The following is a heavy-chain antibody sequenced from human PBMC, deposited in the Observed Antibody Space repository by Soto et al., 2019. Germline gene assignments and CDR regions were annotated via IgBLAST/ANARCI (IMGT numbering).Heavy chain of an antibody. V-gene: IGHV4-34*01. CDR2: LNNSGGT. Sequence: QVQLQQWGAGLLKPSETLSLTCAVYGGSFRGYYWSWIRQSPGKGLEWIGELNNSGGTNYNPSLKSRVTISVDTSKNQLSLKLSYVTGADTAVYYCARGRPTFDYWGQGSLVTVSS. CDR1: GGSFRGYY. J-gene: IGHJ4*02. CDR3: ARGRPTFDY.